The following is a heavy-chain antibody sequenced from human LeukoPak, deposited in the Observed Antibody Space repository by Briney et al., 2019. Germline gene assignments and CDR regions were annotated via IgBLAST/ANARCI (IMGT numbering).Heavy chain of an antibody. CDR2: ISGSSSSI. CDR3: ARYSGAYSGAFDI. V-gene: IGHV3-48*01. Sequence: PGGSLRLSCVASGFTFSSYSKNWVRQAPGKGLEWISYISGSSSSIYYADSVKGRFTISRDNAKNSLYLQMNSLRAEDTAVYYCARYSGAYSGAFDIWGQGTMVTVSS. CDR1: GFTFSSYS. D-gene: IGHD1-26*01. J-gene: IGHJ3*02.